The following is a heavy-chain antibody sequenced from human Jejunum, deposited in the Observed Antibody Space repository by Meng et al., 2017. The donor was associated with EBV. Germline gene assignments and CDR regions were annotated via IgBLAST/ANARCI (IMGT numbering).Heavy chain of an antibody. J-gene: IGHJ4*02. CDR3: VKKGTRLTTHGYHFDY. Sequence: QVQLVQSGAEVKEPGASVKVSCKASGYTFNSYAIHWVRQAPGQRLEWMGRIHTDNGGTKYSQEFQDRVTITRDTSASTAYMEISSLRSEDTAVYYCVKKGTRLTTHGYHFDYWGQGTLVTVSS. D-gene: IGHD2-15*01. CDR2: IHTDNGGT. V-gene: IGHV1-3*04. CDR1: GYTFNSYA.